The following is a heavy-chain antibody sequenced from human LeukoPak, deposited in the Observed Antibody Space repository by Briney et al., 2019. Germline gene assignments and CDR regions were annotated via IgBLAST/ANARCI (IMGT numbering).Heavy chain of an antibody. J-gene: IGHJ6*02. Sequence: GASVKVSCKASGYTFTSCYIHWVRQAPGQGLEWMGIINPSVGSTSYAQKFQGRVTITADESTSTAYMELSSLRSEDTAVYYCASSGGLVGSYYYYGMDVWGQGTTVTVSS. D-gene: IGHD6-19*01. V-gene: IGHV1-46*01. CDR3: ASSGGLVGSYYYYGMDV. CDR1: GYTFTSCY. CDR2: INPSVGST.